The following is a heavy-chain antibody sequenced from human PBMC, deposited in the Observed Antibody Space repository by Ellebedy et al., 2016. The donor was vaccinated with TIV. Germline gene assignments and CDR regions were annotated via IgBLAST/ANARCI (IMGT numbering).Heavy chain of an antibody. CDR3: AEGRSGWYYFDY. CDR2: INPSGRT. V-gene: IGHV4-34*01. J-gene: IGHJ4*02. Sequence: SETLSLTCAVDGGSFSGYYWSWIRQPPGKGLEWIGEINPSGRTHYNPSLDKGRVTISVDTSKNQFSLRLSSVTVADTAVYYCAEGRSGWYYFDYWGQGTPVTVSS. CDR1: GGSFSGYY. D-gene: IGHD6-19*01.